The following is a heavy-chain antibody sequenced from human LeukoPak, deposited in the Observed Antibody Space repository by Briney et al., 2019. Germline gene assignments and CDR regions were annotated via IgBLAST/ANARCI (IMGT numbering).Heavy chain of an antibody. CDR3: AIVTYYYGSGSVAFDI. D-gene: IGHD3-10*01. J-gene: IGHJ3*02. CDR1: GYTFTGYY. CDR2: INPNSGGT. V-gene: IGHV1-2*02. Sequence: ASVKVSCKASGYTFTGYYMHWVRQAHGQGLEWMGWINPNSGGTNYAQKFQGRVTMTRDTSISTAYMELSRLRSDDTAVYYCAIVTYYYGSGSVAFDIWGQGTMVTVSS.